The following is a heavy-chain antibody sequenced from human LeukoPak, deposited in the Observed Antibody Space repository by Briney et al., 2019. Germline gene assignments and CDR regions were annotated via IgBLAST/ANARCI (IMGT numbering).Heavy chain of an antibody. CDR1: GFTFSSYW. D-gene: IGHD3-9*01. Sequence: GGSLRLSCAAPGFTFSSYWMSWVRQAPGKGLEWVANIKQDGSEKYYVDSVKGRFTISRDNAKNSLYLQMNSLRAEDTAVYYCARGGGGYDILTGWGQGTLVTVSS. V-gene: IGHV3-7*01. CDR2: IKQDGSEK. J-gene: IGHJ4*02. CDR3: ARGGGGYDILTG.